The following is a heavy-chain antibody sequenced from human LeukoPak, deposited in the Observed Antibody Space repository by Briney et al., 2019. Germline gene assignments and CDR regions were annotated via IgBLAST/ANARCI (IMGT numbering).Heavy chain of an antibody. D-gene: IGHD1/OR15-1a*01. CDR1: GGRASSDSAS. CDR2: TYYRSKWYN. Sequence: TLAGKCNMTGGRASSDSASLNWIRQSLSKGLEWLGRTYYRSKWYNDYAVSVKSRITINPDTSKNQFSLQLNSVTPEDTAVYYCARDRRNEHDYWGQGTLVTVSS. V-gene: IGHV6-1*01. J-gene: IGHJ4*02. CDR3: ARDRRNEHDY.